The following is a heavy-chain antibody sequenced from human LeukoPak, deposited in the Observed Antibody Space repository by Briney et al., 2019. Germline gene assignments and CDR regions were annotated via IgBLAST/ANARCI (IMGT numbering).Heavy chain of an antibody. J-gene: IGHJ6*02. D-gene: IGHD3-10*01. CDR1: GGTFSSYA. CDR2: IIPIFGTA. V-gene: IGHV1-69*13. CDR3: ARAGSALWFGEFLYYYYGMDV. Sequence: GASVKVSCKASGGTFSSYAISWVRQAPGQGLEWMGGIIPIFGTANYAQKFQGRVTITADGSTSTAYMELSSLRSEDTAVYYCARAGSALWFGEFLYYYYGMDVWGQGTTVTVSS.